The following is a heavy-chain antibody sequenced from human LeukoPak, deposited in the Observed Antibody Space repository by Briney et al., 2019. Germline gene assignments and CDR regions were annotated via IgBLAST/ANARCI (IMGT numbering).Heavy chain of an antibody. V-gene: IGHV3-23*01. CDR2: LSGSGGIT. CDR1: GFTFSSYA. Sequence: PGGPLRLSCGTSGFTFSSYAMSWVRQAPGKGLEWVSHLSGSGGITYYADSVKGRFTISRDNSKNTLYLQMNSLRADDTAVYYCAKRTDVLTGYYNAWGLGTLVTVSS. J-gene: IGHJ5*02. D-gene: IGHD3-9*01. CDR3: AKRTDVLTGYYNA.